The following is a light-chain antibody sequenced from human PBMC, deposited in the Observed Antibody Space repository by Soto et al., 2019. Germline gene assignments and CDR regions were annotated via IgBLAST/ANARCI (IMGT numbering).Light chain of an antibody. V-gene: IGKV3-15*01. CDR1: QSVSSN. J-gene: IGKJ3*01. Sequence: EIVMTQSPATLSVSPWERSTLSCRASQSVSSNLAWYQQKPGQAPRLLIYGASTRATGIPARFSGSGSGTEFTLTISSLQSEDFAVYYCQHYGGSFTFGPGTKVDIK. CDR2: GAS. CDR3: QHYGGSFT.